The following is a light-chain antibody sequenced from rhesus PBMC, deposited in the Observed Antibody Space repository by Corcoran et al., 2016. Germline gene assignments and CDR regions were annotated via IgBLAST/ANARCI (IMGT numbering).Light chain of an antibody. Sequence: DIQMTQSPSSLSASVGDRVTISCRASQDISDWLAWYQHKPRKTPKLLIYRESSLETGVPTRFSGGGSVTVFTLTISSLQPEDIATYYCKQHDTSPYSFGQGTKVEIK. CDR3: KQHDTSPYS. J-gene: IGKJ2*01. CDR1: QDISDW. CDR2: RES. V-gene: IGKV1-69*01.